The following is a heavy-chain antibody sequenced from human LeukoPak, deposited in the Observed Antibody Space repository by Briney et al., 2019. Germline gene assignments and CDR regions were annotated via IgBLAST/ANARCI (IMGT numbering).Heavy chain of an antibody. D-gene: IGHD5-18*01. V-gene: IGHV1-69*05. CDR3: ASKTSGYSYGSHYYYYMDV. CDR1: GGTFSSYA. CDR2: IIPIFGTA. Sequence: ASVKVSCKASGGTFSSYAISWVRQAPGQGLEWMGGIIPIFGTANYAQKFQGRVTITTDESTSTACMELSSLRTEDTAVYYCASKTSGYSYGSHYYYYMDVWGKGTTVTVSS. J-gene: IGHJ6*03.